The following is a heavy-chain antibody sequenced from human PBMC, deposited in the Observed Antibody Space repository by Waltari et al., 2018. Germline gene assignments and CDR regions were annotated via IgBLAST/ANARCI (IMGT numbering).Heavy chain of an antibody. D-gene: IGHD6-19*01. CDR1: GGSISSSSYY. CDR3: ASSGIGIAVAGTVWFDP. J-gene: IGHJ5*02. V-gene: IGHV4-39*01. Sequence: QLQLQESGPGLVKPSETLSLTCTVSGGSISSSSYYWGWIRQPPGKGLEWIGSIYYSGSTYYNPSLKSRVTISVDTSKNQFSLKLSSVTAADTAVYYCASSGIGIAVAGTVWFDPWGQGTLVTVSS. CDR2: IYYSGST.